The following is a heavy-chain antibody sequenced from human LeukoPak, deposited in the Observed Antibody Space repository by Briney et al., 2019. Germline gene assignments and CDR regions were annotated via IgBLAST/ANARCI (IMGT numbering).Heavy chain of an antibody. D-gene: IGHD1-26*01. CDR2: IRYDGNKK. CDR1: GFTFSSYA. Sequence: GGSLRLSCAASGFTFSSYAMYWVRKAPAKGLEWVAFIRYDGNKKYYADSVKGRFTISRDNSRNTVYLQMNSLTSEDTAVYYCAKLLLETGGIGEEFDYWGQGTLVTVSS. V-gene: IGHV3-30*02. CDR3: AKLLLETGGIGEEFDY. J-gene: IGHJ4*02.